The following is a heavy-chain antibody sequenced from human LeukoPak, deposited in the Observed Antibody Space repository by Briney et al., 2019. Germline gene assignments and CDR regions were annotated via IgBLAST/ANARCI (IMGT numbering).Heavy chain of an antibody. CDR2: MQSSGNS. J-gene: IGHJ4*02. V-gene: IGHV4-59*01. D-gene: IGHD5-18*01. Sequence: KPSETLSLTCTVSGGSISSYHWNWIRKPPGKGLEWIAFMQSSGNSNYNPSLKSRVTMFVDTSKNQFVLNLRSVTAADTAVYYCARDKRHSYGRYFDHWGQGMLVTVSS. CDR1: GGSISSYH. CDR3: ARDKRHSYGRYFDH.